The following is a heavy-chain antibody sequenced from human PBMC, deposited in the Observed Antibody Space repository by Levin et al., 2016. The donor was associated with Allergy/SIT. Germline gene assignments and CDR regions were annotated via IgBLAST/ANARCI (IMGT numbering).Heavy chain of an antibody. Sequence: WVRQAPGQGLEWMGWISAYNGNTNYAQKLQGRVTMTTDTSTSTAYMELRSLRSDDTAVYYCARGRERHFDYWGQGTLVTVSS. V-gene: IGHV1-18*01. J-gene: IGHJ4*02. CDR2: ISAYNGNT. D-gene: IGHD1-1*01. CDR3: ARGRERHFDY.